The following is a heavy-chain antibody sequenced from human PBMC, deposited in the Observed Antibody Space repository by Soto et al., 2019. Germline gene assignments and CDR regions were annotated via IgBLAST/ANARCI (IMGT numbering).Heavy chain of an antibody. D-gene: IGHD1-1*01. CDR2: ISSSSSYI. CDR3: ARENDGSYYGMDV. CDR1: GFTFSSYS. Sequence: GGSLRLSCAASGFTFSSYSMNWVRQAPGKGLEWVSSISSSSSYIYYADSVKGRFTISRDNAKNSLYLQMNSLRAEDTAVYYCARENDGSYYGMDVWGQGTTVTVSS. J-gene: IGHJ6*02. V-gene: IGHV3-21*01.